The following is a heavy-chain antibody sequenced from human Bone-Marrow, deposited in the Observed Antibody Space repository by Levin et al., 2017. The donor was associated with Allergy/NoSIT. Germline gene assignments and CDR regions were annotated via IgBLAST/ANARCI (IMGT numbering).Heavy chain of an antibody. D-gene: IGHD6-13*01. V-gene: IGHV6-1*01. CDR2: TYYASKWYN. CDR1: GASVSSNSAA. J-gene: IGHJ5*02. Sequence: RASETLSLTCDISGASVSSNSAAWNWIRQSPSRGLEWLGRTYYASKWYNDYAISVKSRMTINPDTSKNQISLQLNSVTPEDTAIYYCARGPRGSSWHWFGPWGQGTLVTVSS. CDR3: ARGPRGSSWHWFGP.